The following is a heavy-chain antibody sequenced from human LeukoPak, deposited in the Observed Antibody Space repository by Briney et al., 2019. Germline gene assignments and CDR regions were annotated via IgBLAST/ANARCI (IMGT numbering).Heavy chain of an antibody. Sequence: GGSLRLSCAASGFTFSSYWMDWVRQVPGKGLEWVANIKQDGIEKYFVGSVKGRFAISRDNAKNSLYLQMNSLRVEDTAVYYCAKGRRSSPGSRWFDPWGQGTLVTVSS. V-gene: IGHV3-7*01. CDR3: AKGRRSSPGSRWFDP. J-gene: IGHJ5*02. CDR2: IKQDGIEK. CDR1: GFTFSSYW. D-gene: IGHD6-6*01.